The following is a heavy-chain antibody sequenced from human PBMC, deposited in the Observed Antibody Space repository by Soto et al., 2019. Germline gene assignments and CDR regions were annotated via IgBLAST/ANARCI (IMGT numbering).Heavy chain of an antibody. D-gene: IGHD3-3*01. V-gene: IGHV1-3*01. CDR3: VCGVSVWSRYYKARHLDY. Sequence: ASVKVSCKASGYTFTSYAMNWVRQAPGQRLEWMGWINAGNGNTKYSRKFQGRVTITRDTTASTAYMELSSLRSEDTTVYYCVCGVSVWSRYYKARHLDYWGQGTVV. J-gene: IGHJ4*02. CDR1: GYTFTSYA. CDR2: INAGNGNT.